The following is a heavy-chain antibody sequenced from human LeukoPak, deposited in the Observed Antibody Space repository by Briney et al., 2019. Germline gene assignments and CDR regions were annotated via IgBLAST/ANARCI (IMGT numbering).Heavy chain of an antibody. D-gene: IGHD6-19*01. CDR1: GGTFSSYA. V-gene: IGHV1-69*05. CDR2: IIPIFGTA. CDR3: ARARDSSGWYEDNWFDP. Sequence: SVKVSCKASGGTFSSYAISSVRQAPGQGLEWMGRIIPIFGTANYAQKLQGRVTMTTDTSTSTAYMELRSLRSDDTAVYYCARARDSSGWYEDNWFDPWGQGTLVTVSS. J-gene: IGHJ5*02.